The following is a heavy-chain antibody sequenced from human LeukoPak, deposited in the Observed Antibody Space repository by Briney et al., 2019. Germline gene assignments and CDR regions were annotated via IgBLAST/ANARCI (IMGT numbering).Heavy chain of an antibody. V-gene: IGHV4-34*01. D-gene: IGHD6-19*01. CDR1: GGSFSGYY. J-gene: IGHJ4*02. Sequence: SETLSLTCAVYGGSFSGYYWSWIRQPPGKGLEWIGEINHSGSTNYNPSLKSRVTISVDTSKNQFSLKLSSVTAADTAVYYCARGPGIAVVWCQGTLVTVSS. CDR3: ARGPGIAVV. CDR2: INHSGST.